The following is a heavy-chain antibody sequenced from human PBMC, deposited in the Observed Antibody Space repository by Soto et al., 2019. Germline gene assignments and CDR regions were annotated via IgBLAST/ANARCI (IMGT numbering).Heavy chain of an antibody. CDR2: ISAYYGNT. CDR1: GYSFTSYG. Sequence: GASVKVSCKASGYSFTSYGISWVRQAPGQGPEWMGGISAYYGNTDYAQKFQGRVTMTTDTSTSTAYMELGSLRSDDTAVYYCARQGDSRILRDTFDIWGQGTLVTVS. CDR3: ARQGDSRILRDTFDI. D-gene: IGHD2-8*01. V-gene: IGHV1-18*01. J-gene: IGHJ3*02.